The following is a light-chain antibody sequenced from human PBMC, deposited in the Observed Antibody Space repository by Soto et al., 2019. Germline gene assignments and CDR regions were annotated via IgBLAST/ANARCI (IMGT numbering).Light chain of an antibody. CDR2: EVS. J-gene: IGLJ2*01. CDR1: SSDVGSYNR. CDR3: SSYTRSSPVI. Sequence: QSALTQPPSVSGSPGQSVTISCTGTSSDVGSYNRVSWYQQPPGTAPKLMIYEVSNRPSGVPDRFSGSKSGNTASLTFSGLQAEDEADYYCSSYTRSSPVIFGGGTKLTVL. V-gene: IGLV2-18*02.